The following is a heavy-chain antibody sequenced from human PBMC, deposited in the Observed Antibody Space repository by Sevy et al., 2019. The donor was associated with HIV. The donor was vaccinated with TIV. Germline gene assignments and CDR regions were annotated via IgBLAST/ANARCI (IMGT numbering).Heavy chain of an antibody. CDR1: GYSFSDYW. CDR3: ARHKLSYDNNWIQDNWFDP. V-gene: IGHV5-51*01. J-gene: IGHJ5*02. Sequence: GESLKISCKGSGYSFSDYWIGWMRRKPGKGLEWMGIIYPGDSETRYNPSFEGQVTISADTSINTAYLEWRSLKASDTAMYYCARHKLSYDNNWIQDNWFDPWGQGTLVTVSS. D-gene: IGHD1-1*01. CDR2: IYPGDSET.